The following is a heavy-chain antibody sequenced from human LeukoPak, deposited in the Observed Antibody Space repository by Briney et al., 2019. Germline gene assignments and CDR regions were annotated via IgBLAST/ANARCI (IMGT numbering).Heavy chain of an antibody. J-gene: IGHJ6*03. CDR1: GGSISSGAYY. CDR2: IYYSGST. CDR3: ARVEQQLSMDV. V-gene: IGHV4-31*03. D-gene: IGHD6-13*01. Sequence: SETLSLTCTVSGGSISSGAYYWSWIRQHPGKGLEWIGYIYYSGSTYYNPSLKSRLTISVDTSKNQFSLKLSSVTAADTAVYYCARVEQQLSMDVWGKGTTVTVSS.